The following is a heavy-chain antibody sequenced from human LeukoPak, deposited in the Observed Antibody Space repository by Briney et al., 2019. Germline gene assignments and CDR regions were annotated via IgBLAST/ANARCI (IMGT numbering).Heavy chain of an antibody. V-gene: IGHV3-53*01. Sequence: GGSLRPSCAASGSTVSSNYMTWVRQAPEKGLEWVSVIYSDGNTFYADSVKGRFIISRDNSKNTLYLQMNSLRAEDTAVYYCAIERDSFGWQFDYWGQGTLVTVSS. D-gene: IGHD6-19*01. CDR1: GSTVSSNY. J-gene: IGHJ4*02. CDR2: IYSDGNT. CDR3: AIERDSFGWQFDY.